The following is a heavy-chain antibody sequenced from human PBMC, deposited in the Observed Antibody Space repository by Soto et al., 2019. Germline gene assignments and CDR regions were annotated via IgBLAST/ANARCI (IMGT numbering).Heavy chain of an antibody. J-gene: IGHJ5*02. V-gene: IGHV3-23*01. CDR3: AKGKSTGDIDWFDP. CDR1: GFTLQNYA. CDR2: LIGGHYGT. Sequence: LRLSCTASGFTLQNYAMAWVRQAPGKGLEWVSTLIGGHYGTAYSYSVKGRFTVSRDNSKNCLYLQMSSLGVEDTAMYFCAKGKSTGDIDWFDPWGQGSLVTVSS. D-gene: IGHD3-10*01.